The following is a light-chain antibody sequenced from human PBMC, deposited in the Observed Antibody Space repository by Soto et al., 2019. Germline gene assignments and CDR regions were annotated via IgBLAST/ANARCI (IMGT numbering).Light chain of an antibody. CDR1: QSFSNNY. CDR3: QQYGSSPPYT. CDR2: GSS. J-gene: IGKJ2*01. Sequence: EVVLTHSPGTLSLSPGERATLSCRASQSFSNNYFAWYQQKPGQAPRLLIFGSSDRATGIPDRFSGSGYGTDFTLTISRLEPEEVAVYYCQQYGSSPPYTFGHGTKLEIK. V-gene: IGKV3-20*01.